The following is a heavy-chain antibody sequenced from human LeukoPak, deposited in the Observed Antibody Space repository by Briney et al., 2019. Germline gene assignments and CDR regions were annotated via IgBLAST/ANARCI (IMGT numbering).Heavy chain of an antibody. V-gene: IGHV1-69*13. CDR2: IIPIFGKA. CDR3: AKDGDLNAYSELVRYYFDY. D-gene: IGHD2-21*01. Sequence: SVKVSCKASGGTFSNYAINWVRQAPGQGLEWMGGIIPIFGKANYAQKFQGRVTITADESTRTAYMELSSLRSEDTAVYYCAKDGDLNAYSELVRYYFDYWGQGTLVTVSS. CDR1: GGTFSNYA. J-gene: IGHJ4*02.